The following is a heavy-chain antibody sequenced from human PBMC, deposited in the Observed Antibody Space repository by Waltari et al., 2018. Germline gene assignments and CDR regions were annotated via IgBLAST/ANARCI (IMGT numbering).Heavy chain of an antibody. V-gene: IGHV3-23*01. J-gene: IGHJ4*02. CDR1: GFTFSAYT. D-gene: IGHD1-26*01. CDR3: AKDRSGSYYLGDS. Sequence: EVQILESGGGLVQPGGSLRLSCAASGFTFSAYTMNWVRQAPGKGLEWVSSSSGSSVSTYYADSVQGRFTISRDNSKNTMYLQMNSLRAEDSAVYYCAKDRSGSYYLGDSWGQGTLVTVSS. CDR2: SSGSSVST.